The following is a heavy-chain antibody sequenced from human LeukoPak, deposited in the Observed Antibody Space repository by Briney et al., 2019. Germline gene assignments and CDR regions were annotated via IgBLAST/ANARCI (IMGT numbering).Heavy chain of an antibody. CDR2: ITPSGGT. Sequence: ASVTVSCKASGYTLTGYYMHWVRQAPGQGLEWMGWITPSGGTNYPQKFQGRVAITRDTSITTAYMDLSRLTSDDTAVYYCARDRYGDGFAHFDYWGQGALVTVSS. D-gene: IGHD5-24*01. CDR3: ARDRYGDGFAHFDY. CDR1: GYTLTGYY. J-gene: IGHJ4*02. V-gene: IGHV1-2*02.